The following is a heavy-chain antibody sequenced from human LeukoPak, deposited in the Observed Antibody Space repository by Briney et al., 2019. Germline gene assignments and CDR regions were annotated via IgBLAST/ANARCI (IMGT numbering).Heavy chain of an antibody. D-gene: IGHD6-13*01. Sequence: GGSLRLSCATSGFTFSNYWMHWVRQAPGKGLEWVAFIRYDGSNKYYADSVKGRFTISRDNSKNTLYLQMNSLRAEDTAVYYCAKDLSGIAAAGDYWGQGTLVTVSS. CDR1: GFTFSNYW. CDR3: AKDLSGIAAAGDY. J-gene: IGHJ4*02. CDR2: IRYDGSNK. V-gene: IGHV3-30*02.